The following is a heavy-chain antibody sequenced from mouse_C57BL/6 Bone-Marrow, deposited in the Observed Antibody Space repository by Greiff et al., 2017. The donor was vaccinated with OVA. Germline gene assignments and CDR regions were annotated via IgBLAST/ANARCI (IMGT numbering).Heavy chain of an antibody. J-gene: IGHJ4*01. D-gene: IGHD2-5*01. Sequence: DVQLQESGPGLVKPSQSLSLTCSVTGYSITSRYYWNWIRQIPGNKLEWMGYISYDGSNNYNPSLKNRISITRDTSKNQFFLKLKSVTTEDTATYYCARGDYSNYHYAMDYWGQGTSVTVSS. CDR1: GYSITSRYY. CDR3: ARGDYSNYHYAMDY. V-gene: IGHV3-6*01. CDR2: ISYDGSN.